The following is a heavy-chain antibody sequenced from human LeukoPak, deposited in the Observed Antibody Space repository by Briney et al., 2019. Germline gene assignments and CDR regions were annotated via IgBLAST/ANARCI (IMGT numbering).Heavy chain of an antibody. Sequence: SETLSLTCAVSGGSIDSTNWWNWVRPPPGKGLEWIGEIHHDGRINYNPSLKSRVTLSVDTSKNQFSLKLSSVTAADTAVYYCARSRTTMIVVVRSYYFDYWGQGTLVTVSS. J-gene: IGHJ4*02. D-gene: IGHD3-22*01. V-gene: IGHV4-4*02. CDR3: ARSRTTMIVVVRSYYFDY. CDR1: GGSIDSTNW. CDR2: IHHDGRI.